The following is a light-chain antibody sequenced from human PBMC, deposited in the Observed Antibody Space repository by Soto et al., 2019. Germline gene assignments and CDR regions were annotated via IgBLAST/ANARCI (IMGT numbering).Light chain of an antibody. V-gene: IGKV1-39*01. CDR2: AAS. CDR1: QSISTY. J-gene: IGKJ1*01. CDR3: QQTYSTPQT. Sequence: DIQMTQSPSSLSASVGDRVTITCRASQSISTYLNWYQQKPGKVPKFLIYAASRLQSGVPSRFSGSGSGTDFTLTINSLQPEDFATYYCQQTYSTPQTFGQGTKVDIK.